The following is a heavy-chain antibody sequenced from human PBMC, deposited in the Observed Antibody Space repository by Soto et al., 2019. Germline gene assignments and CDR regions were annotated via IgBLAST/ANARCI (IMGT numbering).Heavy chain of an antibody. CDR3: ARADGPGFVGP. CDR2: INAGNGNT. J-gene: IGHJ5*02. CDR1: GYTFTSYG. Sequence: QVKLVQSGAEEKKPGASVKVSCKASGYTFTSYGIQWVRQAPGQRLEWMGWINAGNGNTKYSQKFQGRVTITRDTSASTAYMALSSLRSEDTAVYYCARADGPGFVGPWGQGTLVTVSS. V-gene: IGHV1-3*05. D-gene: IGHD2-2*01.